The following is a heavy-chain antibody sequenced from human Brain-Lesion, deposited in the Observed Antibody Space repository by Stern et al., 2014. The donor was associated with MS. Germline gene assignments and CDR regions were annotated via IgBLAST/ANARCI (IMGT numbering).Heavy chain of an antibody. CDR1: GGSISSSNW. CDR3: ARFPASRPHVFDS. CDR2: SDHSGST. Sequence: QVQLQESGPGLVKPSGTLSLTCAVSGGSISSSNWWSWVRQSPGKGLEWIGESDHSGSTIYNPSLKRRVTVPVDKPKTPFPLTLGFVPAADTAVYFCARFPASRPHVFDSWGQGTLVTVSS. D-gene: IGHD6-13*01. V-gene: IGHV4-4*02. J-gene: IGHJ4*02.